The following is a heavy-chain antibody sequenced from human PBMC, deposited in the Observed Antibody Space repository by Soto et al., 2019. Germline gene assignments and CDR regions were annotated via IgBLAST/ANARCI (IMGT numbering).Heavy chain of an antibody. D-gene: IGHD3-22*01. J-gene: IGHJ3*02. V-gene: IGHV1-69*13. CDR2: IMPIFGTA. CDR3: ARRGLYYYDSSGYYPDAFDI. CDR1: GGTFSSYA. Sequence: GASVKVSCKASGGTFSSYAISWVRQAPGQGLEWMGGIMPIFGTANYAQKFQGRVTITADESTSTAYRELSSLRSDDTAVYYCARRGLYYYDSSGYYPDAFDIWGQGTMVTVSS.